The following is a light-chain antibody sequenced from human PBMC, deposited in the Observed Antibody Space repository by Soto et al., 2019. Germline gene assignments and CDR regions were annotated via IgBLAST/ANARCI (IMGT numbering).Light chain of an antibody. J-gene: IGLJ2*01. CDR3: QSYDSSLSGVV. Sequence: QFVLTQPPSVSGAPGQRVTISCTGSSSNIGAGYDVHWYQQLPGTAPKLLIYGNSNRPSGVPDRFSGSKSGTSASLAITGLQAEVEADYYCQSYDSSLSGVVFGGGTKLTVL. CDR1: SSNIGAGYD. CDR2: GNS. V-gene: IGLV1-40*01.